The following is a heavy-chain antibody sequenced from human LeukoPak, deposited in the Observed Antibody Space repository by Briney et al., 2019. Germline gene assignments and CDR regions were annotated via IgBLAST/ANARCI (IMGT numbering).Heavy chain of an antibody. CDR1: GFTFNSYS. CDR3: ARGINYFDY. Sequence: GGSPRLSCAASGFTFNSYSMNWVRQAPGKGLEWVSYISGSTSTIYYADSVKGRFTISRDNAKNSLYLQMSSLRDEDTAVYYCARGINYFDYWGRGTLVTVSS. J-gene: IGHJ4*02. CDR2: ISGSTSTI. V-gene: IGHV3-48*02.